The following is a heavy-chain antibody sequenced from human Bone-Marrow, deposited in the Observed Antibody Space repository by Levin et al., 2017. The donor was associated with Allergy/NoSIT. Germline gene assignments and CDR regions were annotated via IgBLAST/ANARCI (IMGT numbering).Heavy chain of an antibody. D-gene: IGHD3-3*01. CDR3: AKVKGYDFWSGYFLPYYYYGMDV. CDR2: ISGSGGST. J-gene: IGHJ6*02. Sequence: GGSLRLSCAASGFTFSSYAMSWVRQAPGKGLEWVSAISGSGGSTYYADSVKGRFTISRDNSKNTLYLQMNSLRAEDTAVYYCAKVKGYDFWSGYFLPYYYYGMDVWGQGTTVTVSS. CDR1: GFTFSSYA. V-gene: IGHV3-23*01.